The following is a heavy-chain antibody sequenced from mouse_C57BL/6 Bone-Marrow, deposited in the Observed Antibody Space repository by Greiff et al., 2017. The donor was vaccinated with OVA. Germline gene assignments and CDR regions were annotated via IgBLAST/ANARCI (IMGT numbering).Heavy chain of an antibody. CDR3: TRIGLPYYFDY. Sequence: QVQLQQPGAELVKPGASVKLSCKASGYTFTSYWMHWVKQRPGQGLEWIGMIHPNSGSTNYNEKFKSKATLTVDKSSSTAYMQLSSLTSEDSAVYYCTRIGLPYYFDYWGQGTTLTVSS. CDR1: GYTFTSYW. J-gene: IGHJ2*01. D-gene: IGHD3-1*01. CDR2: IHPNSGST. V-gene: IGHV1-64*01.